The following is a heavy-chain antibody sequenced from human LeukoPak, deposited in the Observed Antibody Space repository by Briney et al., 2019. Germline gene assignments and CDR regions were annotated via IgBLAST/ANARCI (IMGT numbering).Heavy chain of an antibody. J-gene: IGHJ4*02. CDR1: GYTFTTYG. CDR2: ISTYNGNT. V-gene: IGHV1-18*01. CDR3: ARAPITVAGSALWY. D-gene: IGHD6-19*01. Sequence: ASVKVSCKASGYTFTTYGINWLRQAPGQGLEWMGWISTYNGNTNYAQKLQGRVTMTTDTSTSTAYMELRSLRSDDTAVYYCARAPITVAGSALWYWGQGTLVTVSS.